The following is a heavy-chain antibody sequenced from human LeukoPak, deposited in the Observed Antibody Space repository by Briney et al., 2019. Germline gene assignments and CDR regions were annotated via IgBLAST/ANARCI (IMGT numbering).Heavy chain of an antibody. CDR3: ARGGRGFGKDAFDI. D-gene: IGHD3-10*01. V-gene: IGHV1-2*02. CDR2: INPNSGGT. CDR1: GYTFTIYG. J-gene: IGHJ3*02. Sequence: ASVKVSCKASGYTFTIYGISWVRQAPGQGLEWMGWINPNSGGTNYAQKFQGRVTMTRDTSISTAYMELSRLRSDDTAVYYCARGGRGFGKDAFDIWGQGTMVTVSS.